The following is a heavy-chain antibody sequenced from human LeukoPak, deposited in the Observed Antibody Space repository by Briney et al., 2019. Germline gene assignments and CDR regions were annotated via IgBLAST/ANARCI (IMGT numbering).Heavy chain of an antibody. V-gene: IGHV4-59*01. CDR2: IYYSGST. Sequence: PSETLSLTCTVSGGSISSYYWSWVRQPPGKGLEWIGYIYYSGSTNYNPSLKSRVTISVDTSKNQFSLKLSSVTAADTAVYYCARSDADNDAFDIWGQGTMVTVSS. D-gene: IGHD3-9*01. CDR1: GGSISSYY. J-gene: IGHJ3*02. CDR3: ARSDADNDAFDI.